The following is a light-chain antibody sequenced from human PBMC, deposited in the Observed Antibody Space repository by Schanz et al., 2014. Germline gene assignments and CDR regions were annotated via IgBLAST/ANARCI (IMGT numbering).Light chain of an antibody. CDR1: QSISSW. V-gene: IGKV1-5*01. CDR2: EAS. J-gene: IGKJ1*01. Sequence: DIQLTQSPSTLSASVGDRVTITCRASQSISSWLAWYQQAPGKAPKLLISEASILESGVPSRFSGTGSGTEFTLTISRLEPEDFAVYYCQQYGSSPWTFGQGTKVEIK. CDR3: QQYGSSPWT.